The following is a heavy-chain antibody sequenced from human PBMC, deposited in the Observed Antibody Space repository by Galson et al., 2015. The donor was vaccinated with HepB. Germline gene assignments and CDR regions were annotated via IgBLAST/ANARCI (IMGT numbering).Heavy chain of an antibody. V-gene: IGHV4-38-2*02. CDR1: GYSISSGYY. CDR3: ARRRGPESSGWVDY. CDR2: IYHSGST. D-gene: IGHD6-19*01. J-gene: IGHJ4*02. Sequence: ETLSLTCTVSGYSISSGYYWGWIRQPPGKGLEWIGSIYHSGSTYYNPSLKSRVTISVDTSKNQFSLKLSSVTAADTAVHYCARRRGPESSGWVDYWGQGTLVTVSS.